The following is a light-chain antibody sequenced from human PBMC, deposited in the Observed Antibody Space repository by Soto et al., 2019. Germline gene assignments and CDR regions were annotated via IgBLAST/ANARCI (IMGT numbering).Light chain of an antibody. Sequence: QSALTQPASVSGSPGQSITISCTGTSSDVGGYNFVSWYHQHPDKAPKLMIYDVTNRPSGVSNRFSGSKSGNTASLTISGLQAEDEADYYCSSYTSISTYVFGTGTKLTVL. CDR1: SSDVGGYNF. CDR2: DVT. CDR3: SSYTSISTYV. V-gene: IGLV2-14*01. J-gene: IGLJ1*01.